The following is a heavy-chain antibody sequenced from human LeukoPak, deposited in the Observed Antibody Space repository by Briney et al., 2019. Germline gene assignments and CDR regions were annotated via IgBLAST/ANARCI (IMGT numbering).Heavy chain of an antibody. CDR2: IIPIFGTA. CDR3: ARSSSWYSIYYYYYMDV. J-gene: IGHJ6*03. D-gene: IGHD6-13*01. V-gene: IGHV1-69*01. Sequence: SVKVSCKASGGTFSSYAISWVRQAPGQGLEWMGGIIPIFGTANYAQKFQGRVTLTADESTSTAYMELSSLRSEGTAVYYCARSSSWYSIYYYYYMDVWGKGPTVTVSS. CDR1: GGTFSSYA.